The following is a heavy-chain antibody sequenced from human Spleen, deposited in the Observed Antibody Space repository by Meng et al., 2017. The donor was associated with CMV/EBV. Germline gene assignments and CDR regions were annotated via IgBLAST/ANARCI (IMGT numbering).Heavy chain of an antibody. CDR1: GGSISSSSYY. J-gene: IGHJ4*02. D-gene: IGHD5-12*01. CDR2: IYYSGST. V-gene: IGHV4-39*01. Sequence: GSLRLSCTVSGGSISSSSYYWGWIRQPPGKGLEWIGSIYYSGSTYYNPSLKSRVTISVDTSKNQFSLKLSSVTAADTAVYYCARGSPRATISDYWGQGTLVTVSS. CDR3: ARGSPRATISDY.